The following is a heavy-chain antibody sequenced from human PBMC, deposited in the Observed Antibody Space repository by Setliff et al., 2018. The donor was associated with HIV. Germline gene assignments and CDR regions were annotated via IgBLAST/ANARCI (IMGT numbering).Heavy chain of an antibody. V-gene: IGHV1-69*05. J-gene: IGHJ3*02. D-gene: IGHD1-26*01. Sequence: SVNVSCKSSVGTFSSYAISWVRQAPGQGLEWMGGTIPIFGTANYAQEFLGRVTITTDESTSTDYMEVNSLRSEDTASYYCARESSYLGAFDIWGQGTMVTVSS. CDR1: VGTFSSYA. CDR2: TIPIFGTA. CDR3: ARESSYLGAFDI.